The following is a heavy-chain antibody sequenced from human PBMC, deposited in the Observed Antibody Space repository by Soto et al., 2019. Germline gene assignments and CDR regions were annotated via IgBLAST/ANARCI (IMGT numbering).Heavy chain of an antibody. CDR2: MNPKSGNT. V-gene: IGHV1-8*01. CDR3: VRAPLDYYSADYFDT. D-gene: IGHD3-10*01. CDR1: GYMFTEND. Sequence: ASVKVSCKASGYMFTENDINWVRQATGQGPEWMGWMNPKSGNTGYARNFQDRVSMTRDNSITTAYMELSSLRSEDTAVYYCVRAPLDYYSADYFDTWGQGTQVTVSS. J-gene: IGHJ4*02.